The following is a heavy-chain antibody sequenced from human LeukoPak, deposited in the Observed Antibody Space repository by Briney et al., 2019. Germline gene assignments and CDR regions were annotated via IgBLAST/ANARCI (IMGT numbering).Heavy chain of an antibody. CDR1: GFTFSSYA. J-gene: IGHJ4*02. D-gene: IGHD6-25*01. CDR3: APTNPDWAAATGDY. CDR2: ISGSGGST. Sequence: GGSLRLSCAASGFTFSSYAMTWVRQAPGKGLEWVSAISGSGGSTYYADSVKGRFTISRDNSKNTLYLQMNSLRAEDTAVYYCAPTNPDWAAATGDYWGQGTLVTVSS. V-gene: IGHV3-23*01.